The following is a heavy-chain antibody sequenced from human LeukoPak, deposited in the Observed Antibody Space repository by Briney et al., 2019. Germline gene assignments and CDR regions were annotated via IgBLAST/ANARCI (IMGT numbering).Heavy chain of an antibody. Sequence: SVKVSCKASGCTLSSYASSGLRQAPGQGREWMGGIIPTFGTANYVQKFQDRVTNTADKSTHTAYLQVSSLRSDDTAVHYCARYYSSENNWFDPSGQGTPLTVSS. D-gene: IGHD3-10*01. CDR2: IIPTFGTA. CDR3: ARYYSSENNWFDP. CDR1: GCTLSSYA. V-gene: IGHV1-69*06. J-gene: IGHJ5*02.